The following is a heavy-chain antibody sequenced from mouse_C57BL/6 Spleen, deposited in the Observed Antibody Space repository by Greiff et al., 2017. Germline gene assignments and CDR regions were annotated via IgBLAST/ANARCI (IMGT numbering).Heavy chain of an antibody. CDR3: ARVGAAQRYCDV. Sequence: QVQLQQSGPELVKPGASVKISCKASGYAFSSSWMNWVKQRPGKGLEWIGRIYPGDGDTNYNGKFKGKATLTADKSSSTAYMQLSSLTSEDSAVYFCARVGAAQRYCDVWGTGTTVTVSS. V-gene: IGHV1-82*01. D-gene: IGHD3-2*02. CDR1: GYAFSSSW. CDR2: IYPGDGDT. J-gene: IGHJ1*03.